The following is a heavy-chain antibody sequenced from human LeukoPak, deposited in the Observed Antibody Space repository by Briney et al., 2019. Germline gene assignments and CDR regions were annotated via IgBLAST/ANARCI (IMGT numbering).Heavy chain of an antibody. V-gene: IGHV4-39*07. CDR1: GGSISSSSYY. Sequence: SETLSLTCTVSGGSISSSSYYWGWIRQPPGKGLEWIGSIYYSGSTYYNPSLKSRVTISVDTSKNQFSLKLSSVTAADTAVYYCARGGSSSWYRTEYFQHWGQGTLVTVSS. J-gene: IGHJ1*01. CDR2: IYYSGST. D-gene: IGHD6-13*01. CDR3: ARGGSSSWYRTEYFQH.